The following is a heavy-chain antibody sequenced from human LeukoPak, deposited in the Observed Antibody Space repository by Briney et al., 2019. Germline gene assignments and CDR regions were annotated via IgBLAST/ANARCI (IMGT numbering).Heavy chain of an antibody. V-gene: IGHV4-39*07. CDR3: ARLRSWFGQFDY. CDR2: IYYSGST. CDR1: GGSISSSSYY. D-gene: IGHD3-10*01. Sequence: SETLSLTCTVSGGSISSSSYYWGWIRQPPGKGLEWIGSIYYSGSTYYNPSLKSRVTISVDTSKNQFSLKLSSVTAADTAVYYCARLRSWFGQFDYWGQGTLVTVSS. J-gene: IGHJ4*02.